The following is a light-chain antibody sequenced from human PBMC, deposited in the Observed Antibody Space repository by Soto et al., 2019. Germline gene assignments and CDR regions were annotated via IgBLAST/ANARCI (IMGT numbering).Light chain of an antibody. Sequence: EVVLTQSPATLSLSPGERATLSCRANQSVSANYLAWYQQKPGQAPRLLIYGASSRATGIPDRFSGSGSGTDFILTISSLEPEDFAVFYCHQYGSSPFTFGPGTKVDIK. CDR2: GAS. J-gene: IGKJ3*01. CDR3: HQYGSSPFT. V-gene: IGKV3-20*01. CDR1: QSVSANY.